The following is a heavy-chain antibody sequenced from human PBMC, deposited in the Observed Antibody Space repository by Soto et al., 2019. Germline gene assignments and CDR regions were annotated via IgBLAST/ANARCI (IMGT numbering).Heavy chain of an antibody. J-gene: IGHJ6*03. V-gene: IGHV1-8*02. D-gene: IGHD3-3*01. CDR2: MNPNSGNT. CDR1: GYTFTSYG. CDR3: ARSPKITIFGVVNIYYMDV. Sequence: ASVKVSCKASGYTFTSYGISWVRQAPGQGLEWMGWMNPNSGNTGYAQKFQGRVTMTRNTSISTAYMELSSLRSEDTAVYYCARSPKITIFGVVNIYYMDVWGKGTTVTVSS.